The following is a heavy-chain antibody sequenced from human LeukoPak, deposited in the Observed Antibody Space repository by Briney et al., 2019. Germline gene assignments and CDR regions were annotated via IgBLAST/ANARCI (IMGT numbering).Heavy chain of an antibody. J-gene: IGHJ4*02. CDR1: GFTFSSYA. Sequence: GGSLRLSCAASGFTFSSYAMSWVRQAPGKGLEWVSAISGSGGSTYYADSVKGRFTISRDNAKNSLYLQMNSLRAEDTAVYYCANNYYDSKGSFDYWGQGTLVTVSS. V-gene: IGHV3-23*01. D-gene: IGHD3-22*01. CDR3: ANNYYDSKGSFDY. CDR2: ISGSGGST.